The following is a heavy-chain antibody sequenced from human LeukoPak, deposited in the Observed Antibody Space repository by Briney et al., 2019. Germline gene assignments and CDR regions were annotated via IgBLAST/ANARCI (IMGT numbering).Heavy chain of an antibody. Sequence: PSETLSLTCTVSGDSISSGSYDWTWVRQSSGRELQWIGRVYITGTTNYNPSFKSRVSISLDTSRNQFPLHLTSVTAADTAVYYYARDQFRGGPLENWGQGTLVTVSS. CDR2: VYITGTT. CDR1: GDSISSGSYD. V-gene: IGHV4-61*02. D-gene: IGHD3-10*01. CDR3: ARDQFRGGPLEN. J-gene: IGHJ4*02.